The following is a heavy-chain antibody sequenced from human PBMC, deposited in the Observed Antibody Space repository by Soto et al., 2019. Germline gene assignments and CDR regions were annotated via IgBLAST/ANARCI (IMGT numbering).Heavy chain of an antibody. Sequence: VKVSCKHSGYIFTSYGFSWLRQAPGQGPEWMGWISTWNDDKRDTQKFRDRVTMTTDTSTSTAYMELRSLRFDDTAVYYCARLNSDYAVDFWGQGALVTVSS. CDR2: ISTWNDDK. CDR3: ARLNSDYAVDF. CDR1: GYIFTSYG. J-gene: IGHJ4*02. V-gene: IGHV1-18*04. D-gene: IGHD5-12*01.